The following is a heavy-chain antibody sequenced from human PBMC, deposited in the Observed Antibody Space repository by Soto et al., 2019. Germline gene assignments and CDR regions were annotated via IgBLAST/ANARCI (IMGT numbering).Heavy chain of an antibody. CDR2: ISGSGGST. CDR3: AKDLGPTMIIVVPQNWCDP. Sequence: GGSLRLSCAASGFTFSSYAMSWVRQAPGKVLEWVSAISGSGGSTYYADSGKGRFTISRDNSKNTLYLQMNSLRAEDTAVYYCAKDLGPTMIIVVPQNWCDPWGQGTLVRVSS. D-gene: IGHD3-22*01. CDR1: GFTFSSYA. J-gene: IGHJ5*02. V-gene: IGHV3-23*01.